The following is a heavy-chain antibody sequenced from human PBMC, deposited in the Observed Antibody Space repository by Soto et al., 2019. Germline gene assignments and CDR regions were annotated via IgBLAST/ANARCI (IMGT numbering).Heavy chain of an antibody. Sequence: QLQLQESGSGLVKPSQTLSLTCAVSGGSISSGGYSWSWIRQPPGKGLEWIGYIYHSGSTYYNPSLKSRVTISVDRSKNQCSLKLSSVSAADTAVYYCARAPMVMVGSIDYWGQGTLVTVSS. V-gene: IGHV4-30-2*01. CDR2: IYHSGST. D-gene: IGHD2-8*01. CDR1: GGSISSGGYS. J-gene: IGHJ4*02. CDR3: ARAPMVMVGSIDY.